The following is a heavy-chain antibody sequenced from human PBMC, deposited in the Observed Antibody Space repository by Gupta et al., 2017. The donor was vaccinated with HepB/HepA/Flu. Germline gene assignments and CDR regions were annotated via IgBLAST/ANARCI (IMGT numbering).Heavy chain of an antibody. Sequence: QVQLVQSGAEVKNPGASVKLSCKAYGYTFRTYGFTWVRQAPGQGLEWIGWISAYNGRTDYAQKLQGRVSMTTDPSTTTAYMELRSLRSDDTAVYYCGRWGPLYYYMDVWGKGTTVTVSS. V-gene: IGHV1-18*01. D-gene: IGHD3-16*01. J-gene: IGHJ6*03. CDR3: GRWGPLYYYMDV. CDR1: GYTFRTYG. CDR2: ISAYNGRT.